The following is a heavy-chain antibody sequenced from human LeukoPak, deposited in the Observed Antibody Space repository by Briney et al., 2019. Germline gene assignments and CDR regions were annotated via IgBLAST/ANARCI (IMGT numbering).Heavy chain of an antibody. D-gene: IGHD4-23*01. CDR1: GFTFSSFW. CDR2: IDSDGTNT. J-gene: IGHJ3*02. Sequence: GGSLRLSCAASGFTFSSFWIHWVRQAPGKGLVWVSRIDSDGTNTNYADSVKGRFTISRDNAKHTVYLQMNSLRAEDTAVYYCARGGNYLLDAFDIWGQGTVVTVSS. CDR3: ARGGNYLLDAFDI. V-gene: IGHV3-74*01.